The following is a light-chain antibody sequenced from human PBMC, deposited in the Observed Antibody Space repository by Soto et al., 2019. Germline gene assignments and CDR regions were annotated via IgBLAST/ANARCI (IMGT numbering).Light chain of an antibody. J-gene: IGLJ2*01. V-gene: IGLV2-14*01. CDR3: SSYTSSSTAVV. CDR1: SSDVGGYNY. CDR2: EVS. Sequence: QSVLTQPAPVSGSPGQSITISCTGTSSDVGGYNYVSWYQQHPGKAPKLMIYEVSNRPSGVSNRFSGSKSGNTASLTISGLQAEDEADYYCSSYTSSSTAVVFGGGTKLTVL.